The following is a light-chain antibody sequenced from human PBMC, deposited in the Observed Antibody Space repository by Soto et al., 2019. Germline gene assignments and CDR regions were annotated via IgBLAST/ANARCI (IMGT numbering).Light chain of an antibody. Sequence: EIVLTQSPATLSLSPGERATLSCRASQSVSNSLTWFQQKPGQAPRLLTYDASNRATDIPARFSGSGSGTDFTLTISSLEPEDFAVYYCQQRHSWPRTFGQGTKLEIK. CDR3: QQRHSWPRT. CDR1: QSVSNS. V-gene: IGKV3-11*01. J-gene: IGKJ2*01. CDR2: DAS.